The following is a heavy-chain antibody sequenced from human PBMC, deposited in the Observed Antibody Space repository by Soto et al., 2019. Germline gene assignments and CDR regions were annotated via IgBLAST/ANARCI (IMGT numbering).Heavy chain of an antibody. CDR2: INAGNGNT. CDR3: ARSTGSYYVWFDP. D-gene: IGHD1-26*01. V-gene: IGHV1-3*01. CDR1: GYTFTSYA. Sequence: QVQLVQSGAEVKKPGASVKVSCKASGYTFTSYAMHWARQAPGQRLEWMGWINAGNGNTKYSQKFQGRVTITRDTSASTAYMELSSLRSEDTAVYYCARSTGSYYVWFDPWGQGTLVTVSS. J-gene: IGHJ5*02.